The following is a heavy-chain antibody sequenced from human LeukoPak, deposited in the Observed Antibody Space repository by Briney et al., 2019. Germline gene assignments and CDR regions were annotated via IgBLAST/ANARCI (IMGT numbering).Heavy chain of an antibody. CDR2: ISGSGSRT. CDR1: GFTFTSYA. Sequence: GGSLRLSWAASGFTFTSYAMSWVRQAPGNGLEWVSGISGSGSRTDYADSVKGRFIISRDNSKNTRYLQMNSLRAEGTAVYYCAKSPNYYDSSGLDYWGQGTLVTVSS. D-gene: IGHD3-22*01. J-gene: IGHJ4*02. CDR3: AKSPNYYDSSGLDY. V-gene: IGHV3-23*01.